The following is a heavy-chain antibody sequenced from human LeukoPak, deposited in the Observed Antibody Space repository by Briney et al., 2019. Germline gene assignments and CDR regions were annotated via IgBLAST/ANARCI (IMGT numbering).Heavy chain of an antibody. J-gene: IGHJ4*02. CDR3: ARDGTGFDY. CDR2: VKQDGIET. V-gene: IGHV3-7*01. CDR1: GFTFRRDW. D-gene: IGHD2-8*02. Sequence: GGSLRLSCVASGFTFRRDWMSWVRQAPGKGLEWVASVKQDGIETQYVDSVKGRFTISRDNAKNSVYLQMNSLRVEDTAVYYCARDGTGFDYWGQGTLVTVSS.